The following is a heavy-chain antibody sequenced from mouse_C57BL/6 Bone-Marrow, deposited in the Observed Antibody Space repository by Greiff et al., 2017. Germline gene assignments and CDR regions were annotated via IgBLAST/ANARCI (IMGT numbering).Heavy chain of an antibody. D-gene: IGHD1-1*01. J-gene: IGHJ4*01. Sequence: EVKLVESGGGLVKPGGSLKLSCAASGFTFSSYAMSWVRQTPEKRLEWVATISDGGSYTYYPDNVKGRFTISRDNAKNNLYLQMSHLKSEDTAMYYCARDGDYGSSLWAMDYWGQGTSVTVSS. CDR3: ARDGDYGSSLWAMDY. CDR1: GFTFSSYA. CDR2: ISDGGSYT. V-gene: IGHV5-4*01.